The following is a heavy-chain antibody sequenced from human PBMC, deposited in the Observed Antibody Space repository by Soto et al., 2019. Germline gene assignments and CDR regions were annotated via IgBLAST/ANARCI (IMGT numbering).Heavy chain of an antibody. V-gene: IGHV3-23*01. CDR1: GFTFSNYA. D-gene: IGHD1-1*01. Sequence: GGSLRLSCAASGFTFSNYAMSWVRQAPGKGLEWVSSIHSSGTTYYADSVKGRFTISRDNSKSTLYLQMNSLRVEDTALYYCVKRTGATGSYYYAMDVWGQGTTVTVSS. CDR3: VKRTGATGSYYYAMDV. CDR2: IHSSGTT. J-gene: IGHJ6*02.